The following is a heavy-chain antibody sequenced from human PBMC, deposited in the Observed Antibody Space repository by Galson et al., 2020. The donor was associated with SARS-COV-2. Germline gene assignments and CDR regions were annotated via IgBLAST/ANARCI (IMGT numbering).Heavy chain of an antibody. Sequence: GGSLRLSCAASGFTFSSYGMHWVRQAPGKGLERVAVIWYDGSNKYYADSVKGRFTISRDNSKNTLYLQMNSLRAEDTAVYYCARDLRFGGYGPQEGNYWGQGTLVTVSS. CDR3: ARDLRFGGYGPQEGNY. CDR1: GFTFSSYG. CDR2: IWYDGSNK. J-gene: IGHJ4*02. D-gene: IGHD3-16*01. V-gene: IGHV3-33*01.